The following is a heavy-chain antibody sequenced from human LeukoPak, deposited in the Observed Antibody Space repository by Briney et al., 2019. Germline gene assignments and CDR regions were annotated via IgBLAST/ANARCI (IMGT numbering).Heavy chain of an antibody. J-gene: IGHJ4*02. V-gene: IGHV3-7*01. CDR3: TRDEGATVATYRFDF. CDR2: IKYDGTYT. D-gene: IGHD4-23*01. CDR1: GFDFSNYY. Sequence: GGSLRLSCEASGFDFSNYYMSWVRQAPGQGLEWLANIKYDGTYTNYKDSVKGRLTLSRDNAKNSVYLQMNSLRAEDTAVYYCTRDEGATVATYRFDFWGRGTLVTVSS.